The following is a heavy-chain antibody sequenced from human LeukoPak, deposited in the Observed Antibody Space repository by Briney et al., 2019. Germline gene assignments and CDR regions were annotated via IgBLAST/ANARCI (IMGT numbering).Heavy chain of an antibody. D-gene: IGHD4-4*01. J-gene: IGHJ6*02. CDR3: ARSDQYYYGMDV. CDR2: INPNTSNT. Sequence: GASVKVSCKASGYTFTSYYMHWVRQAPGEGPGWMGIINPNTSNTHYAQRFQGRVTMTRDTSTSTVYMELTSLRSEDTAVYYCARSDQYYYGMDVWGQGNTVTVSS. CDR1: GYTFTSYY. V-gene: IGHV1-46*01.